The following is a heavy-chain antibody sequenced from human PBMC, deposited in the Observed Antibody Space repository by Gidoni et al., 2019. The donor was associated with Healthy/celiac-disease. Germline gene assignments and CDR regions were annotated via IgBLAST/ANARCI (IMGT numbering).Heavy chain of an antibody. CDR1: GYTSPGYY. J-gene: IGHJ4*02. D-gene: IGHD6-6*01. Sequence: QVQLVQSGAEVKKPGASVKVSCKASGYTSPGYYMHWVRQAPGQGLEWMGWINPNSGGTNYAQKFQGRVTMTRDTSISTAYMELSRLRSDDTAVYYCARGSIAARRLKVLVYWGQGTLVTVSS. V-gene: IGHV1-2*02. CDR3: ARGSIAARRLKVLVY. CDR2: INPNSGGT.